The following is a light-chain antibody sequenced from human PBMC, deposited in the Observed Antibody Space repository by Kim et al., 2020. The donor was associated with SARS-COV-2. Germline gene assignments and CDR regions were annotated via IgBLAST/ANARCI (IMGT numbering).Light chain of an antibody. J-gene: IGLJ7*01. Sequence: QLVLTQSPSASASLGASVKLTCTLSSGHTSNAIAWHQRQPEKGRRFLMKVNSDGSYNKGDGVSDRFSGSSSGADRYLTISSLHSEDEADYYCQSWVSGSPQVFGGGNQLTVL. CDR2: VNSDGSY. CDR3: QSWVSGSPQV. V-gene: IGLV4-69*01. CDR1: SGHTSNA.